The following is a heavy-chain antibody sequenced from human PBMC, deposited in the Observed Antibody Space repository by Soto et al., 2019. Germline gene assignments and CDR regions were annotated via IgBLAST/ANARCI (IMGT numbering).Heavy chain of an antibody. J-gene: IGHJ4*02. CDR3: AKGGRQWLVTSDFNY. CDR1: GFTFSDYA. Sequence: VQLVESGGGVVQPGRSLRLSCAASGFTFSDYAMHWVRQAPGKGLEWVAVVSHDGRNTHYVDSVKGRFTISRDSSKKPVSLEMTSRRAEDTAVYYCAKGGRQWLVTSDFNYWGQGALVTVSS. D-gene: IGHD6-19*01. CDR2: VSHDGRNT. V-gene: IGHV3-30*18.